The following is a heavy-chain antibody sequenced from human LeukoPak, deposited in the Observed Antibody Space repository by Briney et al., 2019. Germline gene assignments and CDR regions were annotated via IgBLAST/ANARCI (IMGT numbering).Heavy chain of an antibody. Sequence: PGGSPRLSCVASGFTFSSYGIHWVRQAPGKGLEWVAVIWYDGSNKYYADSVKGRFTISRDNSKNTLYLQMNSLRAEDTALYYCARELSPVVKYYFEYWGQGTLVTVSP. CDR2: IWYDGSNK. D-gene: IGHD3-22*01. CDR1: GFTFSSYG. V-gene: IGHV3-33*01. CDR3: ARELSPVVKYYFEY. J-gene: IGHJ4*02.